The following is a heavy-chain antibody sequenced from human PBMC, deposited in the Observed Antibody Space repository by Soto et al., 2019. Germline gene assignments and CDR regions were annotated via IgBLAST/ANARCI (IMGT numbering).Heavy chain of an antibody. J-gene: IGHJ6*02. CDR2: INTYNGKT. CDR3: AMVDVDGTPSPQDV. D-gene: IGHD2-2*03. CDR1: GYTFTRYG. Sequence: QVQLVQSGAEVKNPGASVKVSCKASGYTFTRYGIRWARQAPGQGLEWMGWINTYNGKTNYAQNVQGRVTLTTDTPTSKAYMEQRSLRSNHPAIYYCAMVDVDGTPSPQDVWGQGTTVIVSS. V-gene: IGHV1-18*01.